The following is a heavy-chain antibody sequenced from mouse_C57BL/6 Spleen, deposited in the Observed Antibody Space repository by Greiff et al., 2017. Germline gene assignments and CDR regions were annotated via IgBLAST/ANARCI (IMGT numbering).Heavy chain of an antibody. CDR2: IGPTGGGT. CDR3: ASVDYGVSYAMDY. CDR1: GYTFTSYW. D-gene: IGHD2-4*01. J-gene: IGHJ4*01. V-gene: IGHV1-72*01. Sequence: VQLQQSGAELVKPGASVKLSCKASGYTFTSYWMHWVQQRPGRGLEWIGRIGPTGGGTNYTEKFKSKATLPVAKPSCRAYVQLSSQTSEDYASYYCASVDYGVSYAMDYWGQGTSVTVSS.